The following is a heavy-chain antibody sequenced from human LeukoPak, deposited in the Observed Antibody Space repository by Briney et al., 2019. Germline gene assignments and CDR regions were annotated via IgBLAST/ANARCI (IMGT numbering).Heavy chain of an antibody. Sequence: SQTLSLTCAISGDSVSSNIAAWNWIRQSPSRGLEWLGRTYYRSKWYNDYAVSVQSRITINPDTSKNQFFLHLNSVTPEDTAVYYCARVDRAISTTGTLGDWGQGNLVTVSS. CDR2: TYYRSKWYN. D-gene: IGHD6-13*01. V-gene: IGHV6-1*01. CDR3: ARVDRAISTTGTLGD. J-gene: IGHJ4*02. CDR1: GDSVSSNIAA.